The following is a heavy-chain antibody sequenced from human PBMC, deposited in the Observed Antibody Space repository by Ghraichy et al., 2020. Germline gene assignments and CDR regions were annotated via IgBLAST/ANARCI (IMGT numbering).Heavy chain of an antibody. CDR1: GFTFSSYA. V-gene: IGHV3-23*01. J-gene: IGHJ4*02. CDR3: AKGKGGSYPQSYYFDY. Sequence: GGSLRLSCAASGFTFSSYAMSWVRQAPGKGLEWVSAISGSGGSTYYADSVKGRFTISRDNSKNTLYLQMNSLRAEDTAVYYCAKGKGGSYPQSYYFDYWGQGTLVTVSS. D-gene: IGHD1-26*01. CDR2: ISGSGGST.